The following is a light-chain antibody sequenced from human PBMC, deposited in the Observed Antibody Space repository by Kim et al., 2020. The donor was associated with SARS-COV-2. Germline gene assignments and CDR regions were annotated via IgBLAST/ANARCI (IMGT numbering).Light chain of an antibody. CDR1: ALPKQY. CDR2: RDS. Sequence: PGQTARNTCSGDALPKQYAYWYQQKPGQAPVLVIYRDSERPSGIPERFSGSSSGTTVTLTISGVQAEDEADYYCQSADNSGAYWVFGGGTQLTVL. J-gene: IGLJ3*02. V-gene: IGLV3-25*03. CDR3: QSADNSGAYWV.